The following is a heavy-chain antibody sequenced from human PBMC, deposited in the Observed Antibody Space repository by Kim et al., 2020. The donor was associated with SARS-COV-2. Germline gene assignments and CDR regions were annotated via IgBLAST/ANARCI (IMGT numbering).Heavy chain of an antibody. CDR3: ARGLKWLVPDVRPYYGMDV. J-gene: IGHJ6*02. CDR2: INHSGST. D-gene: IGHD6-19*01. CDR1: GGSFSGYY. V-gene: IGHV4-34*01. Sequence: SETLSLTCAVYGGSFSGYYWSWIRQPPGKGLEWIGEINHSGSTNYNPSLKSRVTISVDTSKNQFSLKLSSVTAADTAVYYCARGLKWLVPDVRPYYGMDVWGQGTTVTVSS.